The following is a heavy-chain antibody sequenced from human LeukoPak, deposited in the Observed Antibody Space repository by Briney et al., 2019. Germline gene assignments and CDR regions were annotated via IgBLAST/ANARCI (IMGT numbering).Heavy chain of an antibody. Sequence: SETLSLTCTVSGGSVSSGSYYWSWIRQPPGKGLEWIGYIYYSGSTNYNPSLKSRVTISVDTSKNQLSLRLSSVTAADTAVYYCARVDYSTSSPYLLPDSWGQGTLVTVSS. CDR3: ARVDYSTSSPYLLPDS. J-gene: IGHJ4*02. V-gene: IGHV4-61*01. D-gene: IGHD6-6*01. CDR1: GGSVSSGSYY. CDR2: IYYSGST.